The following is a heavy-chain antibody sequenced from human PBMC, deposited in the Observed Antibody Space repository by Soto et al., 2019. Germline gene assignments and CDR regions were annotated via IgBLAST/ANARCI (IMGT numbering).Heavy chain of an antibody. V-gene: IGHV4-31*03. CDR3: ARSYDSSPLYFEY. CDR1: GGSISSGGYY. Sequence: PSETLSLTCTVSGGSISSGGYYLSWIRQHPGKGLEWIGYIYYSGSTYYNPSLKSRVTISVDTSKNQFSLKLSSVTSADTAVYYFARSYDSSPLYFEYWGKGTPVTVSS. D-gene: IGHD3-22*01. CDR2: IYYSGST. J-gene: IGHJ4*02.